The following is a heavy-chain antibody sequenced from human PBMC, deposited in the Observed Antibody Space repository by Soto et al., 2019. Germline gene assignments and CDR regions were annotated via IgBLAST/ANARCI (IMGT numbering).Heavy chain of an antibody. CDR3: ARETAGTGDFAY. CDR2: ISYDGSNK. D-gene: IGHD6-19*01. J-gene: IGHJ4*02. Sequence: SGGSLRLSCAASGFTFSSYAMHWVRQAPGKGLEWVAVISYDGSNKYYADSVKGRFTISRDNSKNTLYLQVNSLRAEDTAVYYCARETAGTGDFAYWGQGTLVTVSS. CDR1: GFTFSSYA. V-gene: IGHV3-30-3*01.